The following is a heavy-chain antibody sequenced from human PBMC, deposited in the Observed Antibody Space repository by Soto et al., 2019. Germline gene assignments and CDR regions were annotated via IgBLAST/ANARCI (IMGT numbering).Heavy chain of an antibody. V-gene: IGHV3-21*01. CDR3: ARGYSGYDDGGYYFYGMDV. J-gene: IGHJ6*02. CDR2: ISSSSSYI. CDR1: GFTFSSYS. D-gene: IGHD5-12*01. Sequence: GGSLRLSCAASGFTFSSYSMNWVRQAPGKGLEWVSSISSSSSYIYYADSVKGRFTISRDNAKNSLYLQMNSLRAEDTAVYYCARGYSGYDDGGYYFYGMDVWGQGTTVNVSS.